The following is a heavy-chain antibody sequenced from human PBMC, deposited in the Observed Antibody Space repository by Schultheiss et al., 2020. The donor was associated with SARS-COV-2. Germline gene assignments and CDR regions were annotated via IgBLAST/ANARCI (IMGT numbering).Heavy chain of an antibody. CDR3: ARVGPAAVPYFDN. CDR1: GGSIYSTSFY. CDR2: IHHRGTT. D-gene: IGHD2-2*01. Sequence: SQTLSLTCPVSGGSIYSTSFYWGWIRLPPGKGLEWIGNIHHRGTTYYNPSLKSRVTLSMDASTNQVSLTLTSVTTADTALYYCARVGPAAVPYFDNWGQGTLVTVAS. V-gene: IGHV4-39*07. J-gene: IGHJ4*02.